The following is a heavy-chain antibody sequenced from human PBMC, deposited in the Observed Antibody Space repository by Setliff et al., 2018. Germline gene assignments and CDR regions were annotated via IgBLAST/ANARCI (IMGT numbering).Heavy chain of an antibody. CDR3: AKDRPQGVNGRSLDY. Sequence: GSLRLSCTASGFNFGAYVMHWVRQAPGKGLEWVAIMSYDTTKEYYADSVKGRFTISRDNSRNTLYLQMNSLRSEDTAVYYCAKDRPQGVNGRSLDYWGRGALVTVSS. CDR2: MSYDTTKE. CDR1: GFNFGAYV. V-gene: IGHV3-30*04. D-gene: IGHD3-10*01. J-gene: IGHJ4*02.